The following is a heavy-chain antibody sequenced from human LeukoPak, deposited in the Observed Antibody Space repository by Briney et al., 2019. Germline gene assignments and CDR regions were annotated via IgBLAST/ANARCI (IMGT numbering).Heavy chain of an antibody. Sequence: GGSLRLSCAASGFTFSSYAMSWVRQAPGKGLEWVSAISGSGGSTYYADSVKGRFTISRDNSKNALYLQMNSLRAEDTAVYYCAKMAFWSYYYYGMDVWGQGTTVTVSS. CDR1: GFTFSSYA. J-gene: IGHJ6*02. V-gene: IGHV3-23*01. CDR2: ISGSGGST. CDR3: AKMAFWSYYYYGMDV. D-gene: IGHD3-3*01.